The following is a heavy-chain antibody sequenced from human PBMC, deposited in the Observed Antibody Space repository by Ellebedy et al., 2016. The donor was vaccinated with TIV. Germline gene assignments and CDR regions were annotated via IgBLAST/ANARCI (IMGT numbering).Heavy chain of an antibody. CDR2: VSLGGVAT. D-gene: IGHD3-10*01. CDR1: GFTFSHSA. J-gene: IGHJ4*02. CDR3: ATLLLSSGSYQQYFDK. Sequence: GGSLRLSXAASGFTFSHSAMSWVRQAPGKGLQCVSIVSLGGVATYYADSVKGRFTVSRDKSKDTLYLQMTSLRVEDTATYYCATLLLSSGSYQQYFDKWGQGTLVTVSS. V-gene: IGHV3-23*01.